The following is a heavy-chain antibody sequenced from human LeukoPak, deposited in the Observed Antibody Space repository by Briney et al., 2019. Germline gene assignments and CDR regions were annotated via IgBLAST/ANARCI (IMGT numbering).Heavy chain of an antibody. CDR3: ARDASSSSWYSEPYNWFDP. J-gene: IGHJ5*02. CDR1: GYSFTSYW. Sequence: GESLKISCKASGYSFTSYWIGWVRQMPGKGLEWMGIIYPGDSDTRYSPSFQGQVTISADKSISTAYLQWSSLKASDTAMYYCARDASSSSWYSEPYNWFDPWGQGTLVTVSS. V-gene: IGHV5-51*01. D-gene: IGHD6-13*01. CDR2: IYPGDSDT.